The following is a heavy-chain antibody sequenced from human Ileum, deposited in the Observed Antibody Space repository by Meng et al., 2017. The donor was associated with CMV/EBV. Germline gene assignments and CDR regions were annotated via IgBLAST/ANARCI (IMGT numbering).Heavy chain of an antibody. CDR1: GFTFSNSA. V-gene: IGHV3-30-3*01. J-gene: IGHJ6*02. CDR3: SKDQWGGSSTLTVMDV. D-gene: IGHD6-6*01. Sequence: GESLKISCAVSGFTFSNSAMHWVRQAPGKGLEWVSMISDDGSRIYHANSVKGRFTISRDNSKNTLYLQMNSLRTQDTALYYCSKDQWGGSSTLTVMDVWGQGTAVTVSS. CDR2: ISDDGSRI.